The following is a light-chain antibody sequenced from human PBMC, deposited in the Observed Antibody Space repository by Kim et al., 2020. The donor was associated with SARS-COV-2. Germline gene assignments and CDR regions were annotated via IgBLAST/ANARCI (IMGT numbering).Light chain of an antibody. CDR3: QQYNSTPRT. V-gene: IGKV4-1*01. CDR2: WAS. J-gene: IGKJ1*01. CDR1: QSVLYSTNNKNY. Sequence: DIVMTQSPDSLAVSLGERATINCKSSQSVLYSTNNKNYLAWYQQKPGQPPKLLIYWASTRESGVPVRFSGSGSGTDFTLTISSLQAEDVAVYYCQQYNSTPRTFGQGTKVDIK.